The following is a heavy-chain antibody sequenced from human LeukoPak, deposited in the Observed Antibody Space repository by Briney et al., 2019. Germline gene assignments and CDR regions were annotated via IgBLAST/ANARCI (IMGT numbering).Heavy chain of an antibody. CDR1: GYSFTSYW. D-gene: IGHD6-13*01. V-gene: IGHV5-10-1*01. Sequence: PGGSLRLSCKGSGYSFTSYWITWVRQMPGKGLEWMGRIDPSDSYTTYSPSLQGHVTISADKSISTAYLQWNNLKASDTALYYCACATDIASAGTDYWGQGTLVTVSS. CDR2: IDPSDSYT. J-gene: IGHJ4*02. CDR3: ACATDIASAGTDY.